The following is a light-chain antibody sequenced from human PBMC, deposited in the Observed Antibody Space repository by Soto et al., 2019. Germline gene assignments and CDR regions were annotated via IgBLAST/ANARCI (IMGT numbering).Light chain of an antibody. Sequence: EIQMTQSPSSLSASVGDRVNITCRASQSISSYLNWYQQKPGKAPKLLIYAASSLQSGVPSRFSGSGSGTDFTLTISSLQPEDFATYYCQQSYSSPWTFGQGTKVDIK. CDR2: AAS. CDR3: QQSYSSPWT. J-gene: IGKJ1*01. CDR1: QSISSY. V-gene: IGKV1-39*01.